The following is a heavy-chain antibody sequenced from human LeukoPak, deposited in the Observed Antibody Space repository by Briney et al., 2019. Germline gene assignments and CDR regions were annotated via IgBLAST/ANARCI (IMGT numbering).Heavy chain of an antibody. CDR1: GFTFSSYA. Sequence: GASLRLSCAASGFTFSSYAMSWVRQAPGKGLEWVSAISGGGGSTYYADSVKGRFTISRDNSKNTLYLQMNSLRAEDTAVYYCAKAGYCSSTSCRRGWFDPWGQGTLVTVSS. CDR3: AKAGYCSSTSCRRGWFDP. J-gene: IGHJ5*02. CDR2: ISGGGGST. D-gene: IGHD2-2*01. V-gene: IGHV3-23*01.